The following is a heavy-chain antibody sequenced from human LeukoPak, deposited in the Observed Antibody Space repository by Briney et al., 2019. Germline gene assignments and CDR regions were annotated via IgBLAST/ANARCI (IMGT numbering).Heavy chain of an antibody. CDR1: GFTFSSYW. J-gene: IGHJ6*04. D-gene: IGHD3-10*02. V-gene: IGHV3-74*01. Sequence: PGGSLRLSCVASGFTFSSYWMHWVRQAPGKGLVWVSRINGDGSTTTYADSVKGRFTISRDNAKNSLYLQMNTLRVEDTAVYYCAELGITMIGGVWGKGTTVTISS. CDR3: AELGITMIGGV. CDR2: INGDGSTT.